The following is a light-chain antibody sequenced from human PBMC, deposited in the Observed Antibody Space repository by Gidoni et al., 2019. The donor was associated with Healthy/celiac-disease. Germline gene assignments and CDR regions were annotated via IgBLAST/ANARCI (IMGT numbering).Light chain of an antibody. J-gene: IGKJ5*01. CDR2: GAS. V-gene: IGKV3-20*01. CDR3: QQYGSSIT. CDR1: QSVSSSY. Sequence: EIVLTQSPGTLSLSPGERATLSCRASQSVSSSYLAWYQQKPGQAPRLLIYGASSRATGIPDRFSGSGSGTDFTLTISRLEPEYFAVYYCQQYGSSITFGQGTRLEIK.